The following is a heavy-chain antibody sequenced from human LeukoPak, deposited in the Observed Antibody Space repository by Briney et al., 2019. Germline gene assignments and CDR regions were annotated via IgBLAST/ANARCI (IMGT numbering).Heavy chain of an antibody. V-gene: IGHV5-51*01. D-gene: IGHD3-10*01. CDR1: GYSFTGYW. CDR3: ARRYPYYGSGSYARGWFDP. J-gene: IGHJ5*02. CDR2: IYPGDSDT. Sequence: GESLKISCKGSGYSFTGYWIGWVRQMPGKGLEWMGIIYPGDSDTRYSPSFQGQVTISADKSISTAYLQWSSLKASDTAMYYCARRYPYYGSGSYARGWFDPWGQGTLVTVSS.